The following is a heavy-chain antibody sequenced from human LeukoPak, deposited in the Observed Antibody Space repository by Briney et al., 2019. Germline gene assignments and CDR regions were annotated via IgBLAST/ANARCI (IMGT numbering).Heavy chain of an antibody. Sequence: ASVKVSCKASGYTSTSYGISWVRQAPGQGLEWMGWISAYNGNTNYAQKLQGRVTMTTDTSTSTAYMELRSLRSDDTAVYYCARGVSYCGGDCPDPYWYFDLWGRGTLVTVSS. D-gene: IGHD2-21*02. J-gene: IGHJ2*01. CDR1: GYTSTSYG. CDR2: ISAYNGNT. V-gene: IGHV1-18*01. CDR3: ARGVSYCGGDCPDPYWYFDL.